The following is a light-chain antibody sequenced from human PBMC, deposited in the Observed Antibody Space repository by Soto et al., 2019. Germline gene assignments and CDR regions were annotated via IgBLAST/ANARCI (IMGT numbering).Light chain of an antibody. J-gene: IGLJ2*01. CDR1: SSNIGSNT. CDR3: ATWDDSLNGSYVV. Sequence: QSVLTQPPSASGTPGQRVTISCSGSSSNIGSNTVNWYQQLPGTAPKLLIYSNNQRPSGVPDRFSGSKSDTSASLAISGLQSEDEADYYCATWDDSLNGSYVVFGGGTQLTVL. CDR2: SNN. V-gene: IGLV1-44*01.